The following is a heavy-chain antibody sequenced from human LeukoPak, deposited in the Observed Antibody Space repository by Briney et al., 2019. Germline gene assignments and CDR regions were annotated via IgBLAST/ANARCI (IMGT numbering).Heavy chain of an antibody. V-gene: IGHV4-61*02. D-gene: IGHD2-2*01. CDR1: GGSISSGSYY. Sequence: SETLSLTCTVSGGSISSGSYYWSWIRQPAGKGLEWIGRIYTSGSTNYNPSLKSRVTVSVDTSKNQFSLKLSSVTAADTAVYYCARVPAYCSSTSCYSRYYYYYYMDVWGKGTTVTVSS. J-gene: IGHJ6*03. CDR3: ARVPAYCSSTSCYSRYYYYYYMDV. CDR2: IYTSGST.